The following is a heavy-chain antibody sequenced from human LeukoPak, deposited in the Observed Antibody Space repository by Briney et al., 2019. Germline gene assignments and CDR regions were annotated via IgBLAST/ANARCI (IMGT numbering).Heavy chain of an antibody. V-gene: IGHV3-21*01. CDR1: GFTFSSYS. D-gene: IGHD5-18*01. CDR2: ITSSSDCI. J-gene: IGHJ5*02. CDR3: AREFKSGYGMWA. Sequence: GGSLRLSCTASGFTFSSYSMNWVRQAPGKGLEWVSSITSSSDCIYYADSVKGRFTISRDNAENSLHLQMNSLRAEDTAVHYCAREFKSGYGMWAWGQGTLVTVSS.